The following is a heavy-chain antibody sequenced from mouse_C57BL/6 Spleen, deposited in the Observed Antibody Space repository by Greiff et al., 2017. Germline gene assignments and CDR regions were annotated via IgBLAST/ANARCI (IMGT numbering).Heavy chain of an antibody. CDR1: GYTFTSYW. D-gene: IGHD2-3*01. CDR3: ARSPIYDGFSYWYFDV. CDR2: IHPNSGST. J-gene: IGHJ1*03. Sequence: QVQLQQSGAELVKPGASVKLSCKASGYTFTSYWMHWVKQRPGQGLEWIGMIHPNSGSTNYNEKFKSKATLTVDKSSSTAYMQLSSLTSEDSAVYYCARSPIYDGFSYWYFDVWGTGTTVTVSS. V-gene: IGHV1-64*01.